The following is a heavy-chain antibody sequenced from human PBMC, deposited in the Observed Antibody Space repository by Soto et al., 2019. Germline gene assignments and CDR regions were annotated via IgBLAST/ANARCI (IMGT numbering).Heavy chain of an antibody. CDR1: GGSISSSSYY. CDR3: ARQLSLRYFDWLSSYYFDY. V-gene: IGHV4-39*01. Sequence: TSETLSLTCTVSGGSISSSSYYWGWIRQPPGKGLEWIGSIYYSGSTYYNPSLKSRVTISVDTSKNQFSLKLSSVTAADTAVYYCARQLSLRYFDWLSSYYFDYWGQGTLVTVSS. D-gene: IGHD3-9*01. J-gene: IGHJ4*02. CDR2: IYYSGST.